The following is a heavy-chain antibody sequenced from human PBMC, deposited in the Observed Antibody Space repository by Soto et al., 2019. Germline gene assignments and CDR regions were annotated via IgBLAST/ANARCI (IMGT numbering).Heavy chain of an antibody. Sequence: SETLSLTCAVYGGSFSGYYWSWIRQPPGKGLEWIGEINHSGSTNYNPSLKSRVTISVDTSKNQFSLKLSSVTAADTAVYYCARGGVRRSSLAGDWFDPWGQGTLVTVSS. CDR3: ARGGVRRSSLAGDWFDP. CDR1: GGSFSGYY. V-gene: IGHV4-34*01. D-gene: IGHD6-13*01. CDR2: INHSGST. J-gene: IGHJ5*02.